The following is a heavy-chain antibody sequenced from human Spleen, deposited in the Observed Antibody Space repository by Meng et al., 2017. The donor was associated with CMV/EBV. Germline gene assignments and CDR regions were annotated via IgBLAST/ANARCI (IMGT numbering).Heavy chain of an antibody. V-gene: IGHV3-30*04. J-gene: IGHJ6*02. Sequence: FRRRSCAPSGFTFSIYAPHWVRQAPGKGLEWVAVISYDGSNQYYADSVKRRFTISRDNSKNTLYLQMNSLRAEDTAVYYCARDRGNYDFWSGHVLYYYYGMDVWGQGTTVTVSS. D-gene: IGHD3-3*01. CDR2: ISYDGSNQ. CDR3: ARDRGNYDFWSGHVLYYYYGMDV. CDR1: GFTFSIYA.